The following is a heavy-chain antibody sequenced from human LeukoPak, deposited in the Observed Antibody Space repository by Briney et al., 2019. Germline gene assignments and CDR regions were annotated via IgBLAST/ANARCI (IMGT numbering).Heavy chain of an antibody. CDR1: GGSISRPDHY. V-gene: IGHV4-30-4*02. CDR3: AASQSDYYNSGTYHKIHY. D-gene: IGHD3-10*01. CDR2: IYDNEKT. Sequence: SETLSLTCGVSGGSISRPDHYWSWIRQPPGKGLEWIGFIYDNEKTHYSPSFESRVTISGDTSNNHFSLTLNFVTAADTAIYYCAASQSDYYNSGTYHKIHYWGRGALVTVSS. J-gene: IGHJ4*02.